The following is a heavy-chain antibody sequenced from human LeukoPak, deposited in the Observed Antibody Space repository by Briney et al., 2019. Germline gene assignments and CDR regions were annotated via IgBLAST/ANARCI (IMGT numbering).Heavy chain of an antibody. Sequence: ASVKVSCKASGYTFTGYYMHWVRQAPGQGLEWMGWINPNSGGTNYAQKFQGRVTMTRNTSISTAYMELSSLRSEDTAVYYCARGEGSSSWYYYYYYYYMDVWGKGTTVTIS. CDR2: INPNSGGT. J-gene: IGHJ6*03. CDR3: ARGEGSSSWYYYYYYYYMDV. V-gene: IGHV1-2*02. CDR1: GYTFTGYY. D-gene: IGHD6-13*01.